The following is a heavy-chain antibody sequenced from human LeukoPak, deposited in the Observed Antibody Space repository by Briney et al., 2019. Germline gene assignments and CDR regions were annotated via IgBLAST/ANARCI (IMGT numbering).Heavy chain of an antibody. V-gene: IGHV1-8*03. CDR1: GYTFTSYD. D-gene: IGHD4-17*01. Sequence: GASVKVSCKASGYTFTSYDINWVRQATGQGLEWMGWMNPNSGNTGYAQKFQGRVTITTDESTSTAYMELSSLRSEDTAVYYCARKELDGDEDGYYYYMDVWGKGTTVTVSS. J-gene: IGHJ6*03. CDR3: ARKELDGDEDGYYYYMDV. CDR2: MNPNSGNT.